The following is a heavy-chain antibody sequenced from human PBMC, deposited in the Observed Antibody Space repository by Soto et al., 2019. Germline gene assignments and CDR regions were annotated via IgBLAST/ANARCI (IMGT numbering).Heavy chain of an antibody. Sequence: GGSLRLSCAASGFTLSSYWMSWVRQAPGKGLEWVANIKQDGSEKYYVDSVKGRFTISRDNAKNSLYLQMNSLRAEDTAVYYCARVVITMVRGVIIPDAFDIWGQGTMVTVSS. J-gene: IGHJ3*02. CDR1: GFTLSSYW. V-gene: IGHV3-7*01. D-gene: IGHD3-10*01. CDR3: ARVVITMVRGVIIPDAFDI. CDR2: IKQDGSEK.